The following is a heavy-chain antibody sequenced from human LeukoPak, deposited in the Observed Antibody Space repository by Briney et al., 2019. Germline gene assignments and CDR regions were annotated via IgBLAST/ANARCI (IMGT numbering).Heavy chain of an antibody. J-gene: IGHJ5*02. CDR2: MNPNSGNT. D-gene: IGHD4-11*01. CDR3: AGGLYSTRGNWFDP. V-gene: IGHV1-8*03. CDR1: GYTFTSYD. Sequence: GASVKVSCKASGYTFTSYDINWVRQATGQGLEWMGWMNPNSGNTGYAQKFQGRVTITRNTSISTAYMELSSLRSEDTAVYYCAGGLYSTRGNWFDPWGQGTLVTVSS.